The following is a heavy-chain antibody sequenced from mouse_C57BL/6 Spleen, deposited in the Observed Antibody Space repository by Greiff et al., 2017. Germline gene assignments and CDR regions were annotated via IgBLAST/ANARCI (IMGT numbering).Heavy chain of an antibody. D-gene: IGHD1-1*01. Sequence: VQLQQPGAELVRPGSSVKLSCKASGYTFTSYWMHWVKQRPIQGLEWIGNIDPSDSETHYNQKFKDKATLTVDKSSSTAYMQLSSLTSADSAVYYCAREYYGSSYGFAYWGQGSLVTVSA. V-gene: IGHV1-52*01. CDR3: AREYYGSSYGFAY. CDR1: GYTFTSYW. J-gene: IGHJ3*01. CDR2: IDPSDSET.